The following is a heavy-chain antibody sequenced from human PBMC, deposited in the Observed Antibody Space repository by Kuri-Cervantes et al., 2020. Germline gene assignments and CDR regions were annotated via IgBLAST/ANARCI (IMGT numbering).Heavy chain of an antibody. CDR1: EFTFSSYS. Sequence: ESLKISCAASEFTFSSYSMNWVRQAPGKGLEWIGEINHSGSTNYNPSLKSRVTISVDTSKNQFSLKLSSVTAADTAVYYCARVHNPPVYDSSGYLDYWGQGTLVTVSS. D-gene: IGHD3-22*01. J-gene: IGHJ4*02. CDR2: INHSGST. CDR3: ARVHNPPVYDSSGYLDY. V-gene: IGHV4-34*01.